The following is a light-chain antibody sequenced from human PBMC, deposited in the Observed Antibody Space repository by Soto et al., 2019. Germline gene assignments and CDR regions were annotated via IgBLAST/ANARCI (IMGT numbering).Light chain of an antibody. J-gene: IGLJ3*02. Sequence: QSALTQPPSASGSPGQSVTISCTGTSSDIGGSNYVSWYQQYPDKAPKVMIFEVNKRPSGVPDRFSGSKSGNTASLTVSGLQAEDEAYYYCSSYAGRNFVMFGGGTKVTVL. CDR3: SSYAGRNFVM. V-gene: IGLV2-8*01. CDR2: EVN. CDR1: SSDIGGSNY.